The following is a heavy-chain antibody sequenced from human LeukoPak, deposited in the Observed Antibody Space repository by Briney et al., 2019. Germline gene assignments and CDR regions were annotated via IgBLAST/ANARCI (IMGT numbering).Heavy chain of an antibody. V-gene: IGHV3-23*01. Sequence: PGGSLRLSCAASGFTFSSYSMNWVRQAPGKGLEWVSAIVKSGGSTYADSVKGRFTISRDNSKNTLYLQMNSLRAEDTAVYYCAKDWRYGTSGPDWYFDLWGRGTLVTVSS. CDR3: AKDWRYGTSGPDWYFDL. CDR1: GFTFSSYS. J-gene: IGHJ2*01. D-gene: IGHD1-7*01. CDR2: IVKSGGST.